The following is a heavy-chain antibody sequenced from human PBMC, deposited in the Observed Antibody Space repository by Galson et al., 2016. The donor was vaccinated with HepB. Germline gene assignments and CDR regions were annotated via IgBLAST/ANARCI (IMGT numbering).Heavy chain of an antibody. J-gene: IGHJ4*02. V-gene: IGHV1-69*13. CDR2: ITPLFGTV. Sequence: SVKVSCKASGGTFSSYAIDWVRQAPGQGLQWMGGITPLFGTVKYARKFQGRVTITADESTSTAYMELSSLRSEDTAVYYCARDNGYDFRYHFVSWGQGTLVTVSS. D-gene: IGHD5-12*01. CDR1: GGTFSSYA. CDR3: ARDNGYDFRYHFVS.